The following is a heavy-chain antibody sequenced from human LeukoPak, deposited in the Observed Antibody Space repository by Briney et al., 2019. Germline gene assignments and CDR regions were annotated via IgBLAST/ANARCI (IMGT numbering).Heavy chain of an antibody. CDR3: ARLNYYYYYGMDV. CDR2: IYYSGST. CDR1: GSSISSYY. Sequence: PSETLSLTCTVSGSSISSYYWSWIRQPPGKGLEWIGYIYYSGSTNYNPSLKSRVTISVDTSKNQFSLKLSSVTAADTAVYYCARLNYYYYYGMDVWGQGTTVTVSS. V-gene: IGHV4-59*08. J-gene: IGHJ6*02.